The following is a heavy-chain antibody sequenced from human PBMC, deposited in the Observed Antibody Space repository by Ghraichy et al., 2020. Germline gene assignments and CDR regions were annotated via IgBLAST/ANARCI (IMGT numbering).Heavy chain of an antibody. Sequence: LSLTCAASGFPFSDYSMNWIRQTPGKGLEWVSSIGSSVSYIYYADSMRDRFTISRDNAKKSLHLQMNSLRVEDSAVYFCARGETMEVAGVFDSWGQGTLVTVSS. J-gene: IGHJ4*02. V-gene: IGHV3-21*01. CDR3: ARGETMEVAGVFDS. CDR2: IGSSVSYI. D-gene: IGHD6-19*01. CDR1: GFPFSDYS.